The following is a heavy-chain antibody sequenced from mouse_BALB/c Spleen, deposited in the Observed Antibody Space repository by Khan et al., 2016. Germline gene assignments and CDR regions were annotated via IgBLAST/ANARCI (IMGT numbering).Heavy chain of an antibody. V-gene: IGHV6-6*02. Sequence: EVKLEVSGGGLVQPGGSMKLSCVASGFTFSNYWMNWVRQFPEKGLEWIAEIRLQSNNYATHYAESVKGRFTISRDDSKSSVYLQMNNLRPEDTCIYYCTRPFAYWGQGTLVTVSA. CDR1: GFTFSNYW. CDR3: TRPFAY. J-gene: IGHJ3*01. CDR2: IRLQSNNYAT.